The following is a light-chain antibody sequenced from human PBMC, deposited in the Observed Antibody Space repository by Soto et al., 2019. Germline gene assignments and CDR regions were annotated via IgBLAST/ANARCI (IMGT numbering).Light chain of an antibody. CDR3: QQYGSSPGT. V-gene: IGKV3-20*01. Sequence: EIVLTQSPGTLSLSPGERATLSCRASESVRDRYLAWYQQKPGQAPSLLLYDTSTRATGIPDRFSGSGSGTDFALTNSRVEPEDVAVYFCQQYGSSPGTFGQGTKVEI. CDR2: DTS. CDR1: ESVRDRY. J-gene: IGKJ1*01.